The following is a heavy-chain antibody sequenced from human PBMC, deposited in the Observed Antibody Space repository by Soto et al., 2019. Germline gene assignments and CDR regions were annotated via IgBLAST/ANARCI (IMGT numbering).Heavy chain of an antibody. V-gene: IGHV4-59*01. CDR3: ASVGGTPTLHGDYYYYGLDV. CDR1: GGSISSYY. J-gene: IGHJ6*02. CDR2: IFYGGST. Sequence: PSETLSLTCAVSGGSISSYYWSWIRQPPGKGLEWIGYIFYGGSTNYSPSLKSRVTISLNTSKSQFYMTLSSLTAAETAVYSCASVGGTPTLHGDYYYYGLDVGGRGTTVTGSS. D-gene: IGHD4-17*01.